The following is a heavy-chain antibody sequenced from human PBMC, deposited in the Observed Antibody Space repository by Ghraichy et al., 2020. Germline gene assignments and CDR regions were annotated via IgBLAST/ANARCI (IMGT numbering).Heavy chain of an antibody. CDR1: GFTFSDYY. D-gene: IGHD1-26*01. Sequence: GESLNISCAASGFTFSDYYMDWVRQAPGKGLEWVGRSRNKGNSYTTDYAASVKGRFTISRDDSKNSLYLQMNSLKTEDTAVYYCARVRSASYDYWGQGTLVTVSS. V-gene: IGHV3-72*01. CDR2: SRNKGNSYTT. J-gene: IGHJ4*02. CDR3: ARVRSASYDY.